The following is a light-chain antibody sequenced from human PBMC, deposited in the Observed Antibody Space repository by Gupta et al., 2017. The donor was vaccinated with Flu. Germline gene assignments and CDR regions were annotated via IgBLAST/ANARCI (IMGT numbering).Light chain of an antibody. CDR3: EQSHSVPFT. CDR2: GAS. V-gene: IGKV1-39*01. J-gene: IGKJ3*01. CDR1: QNIGTH. Sequence: DIQMTQSPSSLSASLGDRVTITCRANQNIGTHLNWFQQKPGIGPKLLIFGASTSQSGVPSRFSGSGSGTDFTLTISSLQPEDFATFFCEQSHSVPFTFGPGTKVEIK.